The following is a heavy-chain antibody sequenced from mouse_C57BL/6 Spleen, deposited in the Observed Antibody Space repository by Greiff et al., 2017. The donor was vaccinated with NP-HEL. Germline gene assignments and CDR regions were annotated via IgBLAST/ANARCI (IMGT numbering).Heavy chain of an antibody. CDR1: GYSITSGYY. CDR2: ISYDGSN. CDR3: ARDSVVAVDY. V-gene: IGHV3-6*01. D-gene: IGHD1-1*01. Sequence: EVQLVESGPGLVKPSQSLSLTCSVTGYSITSGYYWNWIRQFPGNKLEWMGYISYDGSNNYNPSLKNRISITRDTSKNQFFLKLNSVTTEDTATYYCARDSVVAVDYWGQGTTLTVSS. J-gene: IGHJ2*01.